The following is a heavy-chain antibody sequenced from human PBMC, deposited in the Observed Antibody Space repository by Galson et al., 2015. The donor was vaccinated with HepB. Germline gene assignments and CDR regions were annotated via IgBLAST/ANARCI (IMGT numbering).Heavy chain of an antibody. Sequence: SLRLSCAASGFSLSDTYMNWVRQAPGRGLEWVPLTYSGGTSFYADSVKGRFTISRDNFKNTLYLQMNSLRAEDTAVYYCARAAGSAYNCWGQGTLVTVSS. J-gene: IGHJ4*02. V-gene: IGHV3-66*01. CDR3: ARAAGSAYNC. CDR2: TYSGGTS. D-gene: IGHD3-16*01. CDR1: GFSLSDTY.